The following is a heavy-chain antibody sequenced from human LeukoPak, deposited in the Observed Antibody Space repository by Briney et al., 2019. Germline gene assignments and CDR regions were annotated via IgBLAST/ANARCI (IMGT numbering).Heavy chain of an antibody. J-gene: IGHJ6*02. D-gene: IGHD6-6*01. CDR2: IKQDGSEK. CDR3: ARDPYSSTWSYGMDV. CDR1: GCTFSSYW. V-gene: IGHV3-7*05. Sequence: TGGSLRLSCAASGCTFSSYWMSWVRQAPGKGLEWVANIKQDGSEKVYVDSVKGRFAISRDNAKNSLFLQMDALRAEDTAVYYCARDPYSSTWSYGMDVWGQGTTVSVSS.